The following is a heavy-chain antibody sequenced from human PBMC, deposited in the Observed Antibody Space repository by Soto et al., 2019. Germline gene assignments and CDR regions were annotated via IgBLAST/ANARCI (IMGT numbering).Heavy chain of an antibody. CDR3: AKNISSSDDAFDI. CDR1: GFTFSSYG. Sequence: SLRLSCAASGFTFSSYGMHWVRQAPGKGLEWVAVISYDGSNKYYADSVKGRFTISRDNSKNTLYLQMNSLRAEDTAVYYCAKNISSSDDAFDIWGQGTMVTVSS. J-gene: IGHJ3*02. V-gene: IGHV3-30*18. D-gene: IGHD6-13*01. CDR2: ISYDGSNK.